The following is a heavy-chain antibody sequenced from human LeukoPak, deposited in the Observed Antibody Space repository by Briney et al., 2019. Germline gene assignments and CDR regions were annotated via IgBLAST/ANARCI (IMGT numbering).Heavy chain of an antibody. CDR2: IYYSGST. Sequence: PSETLSLTCTVSGGSISSYYWSWIRQPPGKGMEWIGYIYYSGSTNYNPSLKSRVPISVDTSKNQFSLKLSSVTAADTAVYYCARDRPPICSGGSCPPGNWFDPWGQGTLVTVSS. D-gene: IGHD2-15*01. CDR1: GGSISSYY. V-gene: IGHV4-59*01. CDR3: ARDRPPICSGGSCPPGNWFDP. J-gene: IGHJ5*02.